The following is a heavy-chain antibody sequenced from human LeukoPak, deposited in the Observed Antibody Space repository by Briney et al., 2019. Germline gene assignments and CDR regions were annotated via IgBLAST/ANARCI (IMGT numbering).Heavy chain of an antibody. CDR1: GFTFSNAW. Sequence: GGSLRLSCAASGFTFSNAWMSWVRQAPGKGLEWVGRIKSKTDGGTTDYAAPVKGRFTISRDDSKNTLYLQMNSLKTEDTAVYYCTTDCLLWFGEACYTDVWGKGTTVTVSS. J-gene: IGHJ6*03. CDR2: IKSKTDGGTT. V-gene: IGHV3-15*01. D-gene: IGHD3-10*01. CDR3: TTDCLLWFGEACYTDV.